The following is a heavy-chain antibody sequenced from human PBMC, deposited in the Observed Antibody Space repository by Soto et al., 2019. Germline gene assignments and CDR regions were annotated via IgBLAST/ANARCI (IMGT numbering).Heavy chain of an antibody. CDR2: IYYGGGT. CDR3: ARLHLYDSSGRSKGFDP. J-gene: IGHJ5*02. Sequence: QVQLQESGPGLVKPSETLSLTCTVSGGSISSDYWSWIRQPPGKGLEWIGYIYYGGGTNYNPSLKSRVTISVDTSKRQFSLKLSSVTAADTAIYYCARLHLYDSSGRSKGFDPWGQGTLVTVSS. V-gene: IGHV4-59*01. CDR1: GGSISSDY. D-gene: IGHD3-22*01.